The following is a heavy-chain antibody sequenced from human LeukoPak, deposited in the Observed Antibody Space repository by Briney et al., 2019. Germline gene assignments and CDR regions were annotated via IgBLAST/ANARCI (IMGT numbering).Heavy chain of an antibody. V-gene: IGHV3-7*01. CDR3: ARDKSGSRS. Sequence: PGGSLRLSCAASGFTFSTYWMTWLRQAPGKGLQWVASIKQDGSEIYYVDSVKGRFTVSRDNAKNSLYLHMNSLRAEDTAVYYCARDKSGSRSWGRGTLVTVSS. D-gene: IGHD3-10*01. J-gene: IGHJ2*01. CDR1: GFTFSTYW. CDR2: IKQDGSEI.